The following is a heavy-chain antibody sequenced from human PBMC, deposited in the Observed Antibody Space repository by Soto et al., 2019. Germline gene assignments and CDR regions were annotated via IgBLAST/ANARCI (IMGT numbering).Heavy chain of an antibody. CDR3: ARKILVGAPLGNFDY. CDR2: IYYSGST. Sequence: SETLSLTCTVSGGSISSSSYYWGWIRQPPGKGLEWIGSIYYSGSTYYNPSLKSRVTISVDTSKNQFSLKLSSVTAADTAVYYCARKILVGAPLGNFDYWGQGTLVTVSS. J-gene: IGHJ4*02. D-gene: IGHD1-26*01. CDR1: GGSISSSSYY. V-gene: IGHV4-39*01.